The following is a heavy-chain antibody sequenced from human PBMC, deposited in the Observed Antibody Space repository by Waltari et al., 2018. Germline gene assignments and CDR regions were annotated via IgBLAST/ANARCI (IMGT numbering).Heavy chain of an antibody. D-gene: IGHD3-16*02. CDR2: MNPNRGNP. V-gene: IGHV1-8*03. Sequence: QVQLVQSGAEVKKPGASVKVSCKASGYTFSTYDVNWVRQATGQGLEWMVWMNPNRGNPGYAKKFQGRFSITMNTSISTAYIELSSLRSEDTAVYYCARAAREALGGVIGYYFDYWGQGTLVTVSS. CDR1: GYTFSTYD. CDR3: ARAAREALGGVIGYYFDY. J-gene: IGHJ4*02.